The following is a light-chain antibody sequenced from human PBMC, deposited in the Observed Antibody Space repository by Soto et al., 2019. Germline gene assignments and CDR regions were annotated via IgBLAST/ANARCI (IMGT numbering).Light chain of an antibody. V-gene: IGKV1-5*01. Sequence: GDRVTITCRASQSISSWLAWYQQKPGKAPKLLIYDASSLESGVTSRFSGSGSGTEFTLTISSLQPDDFATYYCQQYNSYSLTFGGGTKVEIK. CDR2: DAS. J-gene: IGKJ4*01. CDR3: QQYNSYSLT. CDR1: QSISSW.